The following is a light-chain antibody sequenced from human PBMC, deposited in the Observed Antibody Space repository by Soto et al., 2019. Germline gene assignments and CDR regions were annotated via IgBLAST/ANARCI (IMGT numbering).Light chain of an antibody. V-gene: IGLV2-14*01. CDR2: GVA. J-gene: IGLJ1*01. CDR3: ISYTGTSTPYV. CDR1: SSDVGVYNH. Sequence: QSALTQPASVSGSPGQSITISCTGTSSDVGVYNHVSWYQQHPGKAPKLMIYGVADRPSGVSSRFSGSKSGNTASLTISGLQDEDEADYYCISYTGTSTPYVFGTGTKVTVL.